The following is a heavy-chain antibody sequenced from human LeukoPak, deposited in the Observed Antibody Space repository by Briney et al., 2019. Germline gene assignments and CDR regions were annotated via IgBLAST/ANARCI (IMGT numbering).Heavy chain of an antibody. Sequence: SETLSLTCTVSGGSINNYYWSWIRQPPGKGLEWIGYIYYSGSTNYNPSLKSRVTISVDKSKNQFSLKLSSVTAADTAVYYCARGDIVGATNFYFDYWGQGTLVTVSS. J-gene: IGHJ4*02. CDR1: GGSINNYY. D-gene: IGHD1-26*01. CDR3: ARGDIVGATNFYFDY. CDR2: IYYSGST. V-gene: IGHV4-59*12.